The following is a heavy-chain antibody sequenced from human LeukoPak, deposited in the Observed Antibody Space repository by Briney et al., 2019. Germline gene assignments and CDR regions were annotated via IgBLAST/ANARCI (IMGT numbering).Heavy chain of an antibody. J-gene: IGHJ4*02. D-gene: IGHD6-13*01. CDR1: GGSISSYY. CDR2: IYYSGST. CDR3: ARGRYLTTRGGAAAGFLDY. V-gene: IGHV4-59*12. Sequence: SETLSLTCTVSGGSISSYYWSWIRQPPGKGLEWIGYIYYSGSTNYNPSLKSRVTISVDTSQKQFSLRLRSVTAADTAVYYCARGRYLTTRGGAAAGFLDYWGQGSLVTVSP.